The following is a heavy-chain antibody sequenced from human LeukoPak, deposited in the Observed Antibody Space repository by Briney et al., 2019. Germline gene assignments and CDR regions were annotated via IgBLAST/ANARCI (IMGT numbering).Heavy chain of an antibody. Sequence: ASVKVSCKASGGTFSSYAISWVRQAPGQGLEWMGGIIPIFGTANYAQKFQGRVTITTDESTSTAYMELSSLRSEDTAVYYCASYSGYDLDYYYGMDVWGQGTTVTVSS. D-gene: IGHD5-12*01. CDR2: IIPIFGTA. CDR3: ASYSGYDLDYYYGMDV. CDR1: GGTFSSYA. V-gene: IGHV1-69*05. J-gene: IGHJ6*02.